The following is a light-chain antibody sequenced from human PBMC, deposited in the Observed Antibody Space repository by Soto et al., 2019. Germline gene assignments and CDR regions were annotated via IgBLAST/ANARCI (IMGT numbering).Light chain of an antibody. CDR1: SSDVVSYNL. J-gene: IGLJ1*01. Sequence: QSVLTQPASVSGSPGQSITISCTGTSSDVVSYNLVSWYQHHPGKAPKLMIYEGGKRPSGVSNRFSGSKSGNSASLTISGLQAEDEADYYCCSYAGSNTHYVFGTGTKVTAL. CDR3: CSYAGSNTHYV. CDR2: EGG. V-gene: IGLV2-23*01.